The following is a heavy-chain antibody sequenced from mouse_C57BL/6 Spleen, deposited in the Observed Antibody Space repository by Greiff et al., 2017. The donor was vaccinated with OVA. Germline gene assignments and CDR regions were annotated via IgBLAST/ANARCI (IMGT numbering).Heavy chain of an antibody. CDR3: TRRGYGYDDGGYYFDY. J-gene: IGHJ2*01. CDR2: IDPETGGT. V-gene: IGHV1-15*01. CDR1: GYTFTDYE. Sequence: QVQLQQSGAELVRPGASVTLSCKASGYTFTDYEMHWVKQTPVHGLEWIGAIDPETGGTAYNQKFKGKAILTADKSSSTAYMELRSLTSEDSAVYYCTRRGYGYDDGGYYFDYWGQGTTLTVSS. D-gene: IGHD2-2*01.